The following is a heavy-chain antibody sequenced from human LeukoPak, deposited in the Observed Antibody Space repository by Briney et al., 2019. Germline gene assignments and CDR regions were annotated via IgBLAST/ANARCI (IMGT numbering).Heavy chain of an antibody. CDR1: GFTFSSYA. CDR3: ARGSDYYDNTKQGMDV. J-gene: IGHJ6*02. D-gene: IGHD3-22*01. V-gene: IGHV3-48*03. Sequence: GGSLRLSCAASGFTFSSYATSWVRQAPGKGLEWVSYISSSGSTIYFADSVKGRFTISRDNAKNSLYLQMNSLRAEDTAVYYCARGSDYYDNTKQGMDVWGQGTTVTVSS. CDR2: ISSSGSTI.